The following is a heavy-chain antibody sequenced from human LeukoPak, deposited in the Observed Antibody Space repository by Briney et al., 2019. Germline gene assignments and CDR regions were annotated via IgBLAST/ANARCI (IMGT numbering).Heavy chain of an antibody. Sequence: PGGSLRLSCAASEFTFSNYAVHWVRQAPGKGLQWVAVISYDGNTIHYADSVKGRFTISRDNAKNSLYLQMNSLRAEDTAVYYCARARWLQPGDYWGQGTLVTVSS. CDR1: EFTFSNYA. J-gene: IGHJ4*02. D-gene: IGHD5-24*01. CDR3: ARARWLQPGDY. V-gene: IGHV3-30-3*01. CDR2: ISYDGNTI.